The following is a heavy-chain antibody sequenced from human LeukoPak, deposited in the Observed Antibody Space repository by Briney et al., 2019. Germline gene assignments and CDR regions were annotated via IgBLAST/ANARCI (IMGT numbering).Heavy chain of an antibody. CDR2: IYYSGST. J-gene: IGHJ4*02. CDR1: GGSISSGGYY. CDR3: ARGLQATEYYFDY. D-gene: IGHD5-24*01. Sequence: SQTLSLTCTVSGGSISSGGYYWSWIRQHPGKGLEWIGYIYYSGSTYYNPSLKSRVTISVDTSKNQFSLKLSSVTAADTAVYYCARGLQATEYYFDYWGQGTLVTVSS. V-gene: IGHV4-31*02.